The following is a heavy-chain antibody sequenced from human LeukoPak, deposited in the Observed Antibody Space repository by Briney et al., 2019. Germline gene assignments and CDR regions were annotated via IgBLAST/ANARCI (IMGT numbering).Heavy chain of an antibody. V-gene: IGHV3-7*01. D-gene: IGHD6-13*01. CDR3: ARAITAVDSY. Sequence: GGSLRLSCAASAFTFSSYWMNWVRQAPGKGLEWVAGIDEDGTEKYYVESVKGRFAISRDNAKKSVYLQMNSLRADDTAVYYCARAITAVDSYWGQGTLVTVSS. CDR2: IDEDGTEK. CDR1: AFTFSSYW. J-gene: IGHJ4*02.